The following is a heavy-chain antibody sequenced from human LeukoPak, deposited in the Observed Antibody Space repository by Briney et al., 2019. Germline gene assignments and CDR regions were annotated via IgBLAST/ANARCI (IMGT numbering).Heavy chain of an antibody. J-gene: IGHJ6*02. Sequence: ASVKVSCKASGYTFTSYDINWVRQATGQGLEWMGWMNPNSGNTGYAQKFQGRVTMTRNTSISTAYMELSSLRSEDTAVYYCARGSSGEGYDYVWGSRPQDYYYGMDVWGQGTTVTVSS. CDR1: GYTFTSYD. CDR3: ARGSSGEGYDYVWGSRPQDYYYGMDV. V-gene: IGHV1-8*01. CDR2: MNPNSGNT. D-gene: IGHD3-16*01.